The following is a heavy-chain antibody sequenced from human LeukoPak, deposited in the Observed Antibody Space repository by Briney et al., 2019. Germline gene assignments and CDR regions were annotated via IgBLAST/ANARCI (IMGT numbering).Heavy chain of an antibody. Sequence: GSLRLSCAASGFTFSSYAMSWVRQPPGKGLEWIGSIYYSGSTYYNPSLKSRVTISVDTSKNQFSLKLSSVTAADTAVYYCARLNVGATAFYFQHWGQGTLVTVSS. CDR2: IYYSGST. CDR3: ARLNVGATAFYFQH. CDR1: GFTFSSYA. V-gene: IGHV4-39*01. J-gene: IGHJ1*01. D-gene: IGHD1-26*01.